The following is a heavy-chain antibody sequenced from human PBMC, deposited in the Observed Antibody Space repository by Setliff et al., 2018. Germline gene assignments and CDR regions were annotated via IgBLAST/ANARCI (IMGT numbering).Heavy chain of an antibody. D-gene: IGHD2-2*01. CDR2: IIPIFGTA. CDR3: ASAGYCSSTSCRSYDY. V-gene: IGHV1-69*13. CDR1: GGTFSSYA. J-gene: IGHJ4*02. Sequence: SVKVSCKASGGTFSSYAISWVRQAPGQGLEWMGGIIPIFGTANYAQKFQGRVTITADESTSTAYMELSSLRSEDTAVYYCASAGYCSSTSCRSYDYWGQGTLVTVSS.